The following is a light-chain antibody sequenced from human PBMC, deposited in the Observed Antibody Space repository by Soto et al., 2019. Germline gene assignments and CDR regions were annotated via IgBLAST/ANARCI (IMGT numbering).Light chain of an antibody. V-gene: IGKV1-27*01. CDR2: SAS. CDR1: RGIGNA. J-gene: IGKJ4*01. CDR3: QKYDSFPLT. Sequence: DIQMTQSPSSLSASVGDRVTITCRPSRGIGNALAWYQQKPGTVPKLLIHSASTLQSGVPSRFSGSGSGTDFTLTISSLQPEDVASYYCQKYDSFPLTFGGGTKVDIK.